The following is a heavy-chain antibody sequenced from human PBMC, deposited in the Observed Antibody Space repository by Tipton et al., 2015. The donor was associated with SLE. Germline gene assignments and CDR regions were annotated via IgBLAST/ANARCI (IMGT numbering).Heavy chain of an antibody. CDR2: IGADGSNK. V-gene: IGHV3-30*02. CDR3: AGGTGAYFYH. CDR1: GFPYSGYA. D-gene: IGHD3-16*01. Sequence: SLRLSCAASGFPYSGYAMHWVRQAPGKGLEWVAFIGADGSNKDYADTVKGRFTITRDNCKNTLYLQRNRLRVEDTAFYYCAGGTGAYFYHWGQGTLVTVSS. J-gene: IGHJ4*02.